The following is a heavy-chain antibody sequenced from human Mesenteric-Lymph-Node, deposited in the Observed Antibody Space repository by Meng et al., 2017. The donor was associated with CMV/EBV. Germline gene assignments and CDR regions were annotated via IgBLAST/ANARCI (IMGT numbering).Heavy chain of an antibody. CDR1: GFTFSDYY. V-gene: IGHV3-11*04. CDR2: ISSSGSTI. J-gene: IGHJ4*02. Sequence: GESLKISCAASGFTFSDYYMSWIRQAPGKGLEWVSYISSSGSTIYYADSVKGRFTISRDNAKNSLYLQMNSLRAEDTAVYYCASRSCTTGVCPFEYWGQGTLVTVSS. CDR3: ASRSCTTGVCPFEY. D-gene: IGHD2-8*01.